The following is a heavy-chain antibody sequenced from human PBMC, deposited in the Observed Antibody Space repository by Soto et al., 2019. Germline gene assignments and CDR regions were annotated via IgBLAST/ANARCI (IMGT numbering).Heavy chain of an antibody. CDR1: GGSISSGGYY. Sequence: QVQLQESGPGLVKPSQTLSLTCTVSGGSISSGGYYWSWIRQHPGKGLEWIGYIYYSGSTYYNPSLKRRVTISVDTSKNPFSLKLSSVTAADTAVYYCLGWGTSHDAFDIWGQGTMVTVSS. V-gene: IGHV4-31*03. D-gene: IGHD3-16*01. CDR2: IYYSGST. J-gene: IGHJ3*02. CDR3: LGWGTSHDAFDI.